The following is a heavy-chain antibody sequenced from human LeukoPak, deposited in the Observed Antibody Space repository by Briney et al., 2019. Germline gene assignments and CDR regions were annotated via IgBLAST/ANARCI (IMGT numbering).Heavy chain of an antibody. D-gene: IGHD6-19*01. V-gene: IGHV3-66*01. CDR2: IYSRGDT. CDR3: ARKGSSGWYGPARGSPFDY. J-gene: IGHJ4*02. Sequence: AGGSLRLSCAASEFIVSINYMTWVRQAPGKGLEWVSLIYSRGDTKYADSVKGRFTISRDNSKNTLYLQMSSLRTEDTAVYYCARKGSSGWYGPARGSPFDYWGQGTLVTVSS. CDR1: EFIVSINY.